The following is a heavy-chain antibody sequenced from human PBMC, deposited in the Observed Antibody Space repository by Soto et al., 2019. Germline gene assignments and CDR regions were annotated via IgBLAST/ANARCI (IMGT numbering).Heavy chain of an antibody. CDR1: GYSFATYG. D-gene: IGHD2-15*01. CDR2: ITPNNGDT. V-gene: IGHV1-18*01. CDR3: ARLAPCSGGICDTRPLDY. J-gene: IGHJ4*02. Sequence: QVQLQQSGAEVKKPGASLKVSCKASGYSFATYGISWVRQAPGQGLQWMGWITPNNGDTNYAQRLQGRLTMTTDTSTNTAYMELRSLRSDDTAFYFCARLAPCSGGICDTRPLDYWGQGTRVTVSS.